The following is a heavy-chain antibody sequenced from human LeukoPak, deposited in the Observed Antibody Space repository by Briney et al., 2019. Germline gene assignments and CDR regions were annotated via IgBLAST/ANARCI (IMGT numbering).Heavy chain of an antibody. CDR3: ARDGDYYSIDY. CDR1: GYTFTNYN. Sequence: GASVKVSCKASGYTFTNYNIHWVRQAPGQGLEWMGIINPSGGSTNHAQKLQGRVTMTRDTSTSTVYMELSSLRSEDTAVYYCARDGDYYSIDYWGQGTLVTVSS. CDR2: INPSGGST. J-gene: IGHJ4*02. V-gene: IGHV1-46*04. D-gene: IGHD3-22*01.